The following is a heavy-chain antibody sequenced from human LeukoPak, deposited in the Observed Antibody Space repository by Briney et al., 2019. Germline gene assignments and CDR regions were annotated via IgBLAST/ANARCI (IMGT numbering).Heavy chain of an antibody. D-gene: IGHD6-13*01. CDR1: GFTFSSYA. J-gene: IGHJ4*02. CDR3: VRGAYSSSWLNFDY. V-gene: IGHV3-30*04. Sequence: PGETLRLSCAASGFTFSSYAMHWVRQAPGKGLEWVALIPYDGSNKYYADSVKGRFTVSRDNSKNTLYLQMNSLRAEDTAVYYCVRGAYSSSWLNFDYWGQGTLATVSS. CDR2: IPYDGSNK.